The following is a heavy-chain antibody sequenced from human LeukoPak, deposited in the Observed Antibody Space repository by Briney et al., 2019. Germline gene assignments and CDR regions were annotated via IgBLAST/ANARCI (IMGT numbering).Heavy chain of an antibody. CDR1: GYSFTSYW. CDR2: IYPGDSDT. Sequence: GESLKIPCKGSGYSFTSYWIGWVRQMPGKGLEWMGIIYPGDSDTRYSPSFQGQVTISADKSISTAYLQWSSLKASDTAMYYCARQVGDYYDSGDAFDIWGQGTMVTVSS. V-gene: IGHV5-51*01. J-gene: IGHJ3*02. CDR3: ARQVGDYYDSGDAFDI. D-gene: IGHD3-22*01.